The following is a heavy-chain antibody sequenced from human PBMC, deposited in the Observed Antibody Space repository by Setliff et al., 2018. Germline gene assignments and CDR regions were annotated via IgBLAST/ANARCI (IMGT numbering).Heavy chain of an antibody. CDR1: GYTFTSYY. Sequence: ASVKASCKASGYTFTSYYMHWVRQAPGQGLEWMGIINPSGGSTSYAQKFQGRVTMTRDTSTSTVYMELSSLRSEDTAVYYCARVGRYVDTAMVFDYWGQGTLVTVSS. J-gene: IGHJ4*02. V-gene: IGHV1-46*01. D-gene: IGHD5-18*01. CDR3: ARVGRYVDTAMVFDY. CDR2: INPSGGST.